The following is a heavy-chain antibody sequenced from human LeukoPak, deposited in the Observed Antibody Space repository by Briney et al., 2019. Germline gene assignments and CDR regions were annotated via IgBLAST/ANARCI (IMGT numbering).Heavy chain of an antibody. CDR3: ARGLRGYSYGYVPWELSYYMDV. Sequence: SETLSLTCTVSGASISSGSYYWTWIRQPAGKGLEWIGRMHSSGRTSYSPSVKSRVTISVDTSKNQFSLKLSSVTAADTAVYYCARGLRGYSYGYVPWELSYYMDVWGKGTTVTISS. J-gene: IGHJ6*03. V-gene: IGHV4-61*02. CDR1: GASISSGSYY. D-gene: IGHD5-18*01. CDR2: MHSSGRT.